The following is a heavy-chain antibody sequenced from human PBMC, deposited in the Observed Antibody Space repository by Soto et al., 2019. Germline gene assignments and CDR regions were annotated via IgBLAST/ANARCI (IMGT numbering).Heavy chain of an antibody. CDR2: ISSNGGNT. V-gene: IGHV3-64D*06. CDR3: VKEGYMRSDWYGQFDC. CDR1: GFTFNTFA. D-gene: IGHD6-19*01. J-gene: IGHJ4*02. Sequence: VQLVESGGTLVQPGGSLRLSCSASGFTFNTFAMHWVRQTPGKGLELVSAISSNGGNTYYADSVKGRFAICRDNSKNTLYLQMYSLRPEDTALYYCVKEGYMRSDWYGQFDCWGQGTLVTVSS.